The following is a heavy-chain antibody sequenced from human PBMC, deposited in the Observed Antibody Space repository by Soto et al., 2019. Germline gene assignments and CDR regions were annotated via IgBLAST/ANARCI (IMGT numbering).Heavy chain of an antibody. Sequence: SDTLSLTCAVSGGSISSGGYSWTWIRQPPGKGLEWIGYVHHTGSTTYNPSLKTRVNISVDRPNNQFFLTLTSATAADSAIYYCARGLWNDVFQYWGRGILVTVSS. CDR1: GGSISSGGYS. CDR3: ARGLWNDVFQY. D-gene: IGHD1-1*01. CDR2: VHHTGST. V-gene: IGHV4-30-2*01. J-gene: IGHJ1*01.